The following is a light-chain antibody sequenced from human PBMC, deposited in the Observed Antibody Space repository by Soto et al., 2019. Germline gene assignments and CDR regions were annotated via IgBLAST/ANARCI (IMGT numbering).Light chain of an antibody. CDR2: DAS. J-gene: IGKJ1*01. CDR1: QTITNR. CDR3: QPYGGLWT. V-gene: IGKV1-5*01. Sequence: DIQMTQSPSTVSASVGDRVTITCRASQTITNRLAWYQRKPGKAPKVLIYDASNLESGVPSRFSGSGSGTEFILTISSLQPDDFAPYYCQPYGGLWTFGQGTKVEVK.